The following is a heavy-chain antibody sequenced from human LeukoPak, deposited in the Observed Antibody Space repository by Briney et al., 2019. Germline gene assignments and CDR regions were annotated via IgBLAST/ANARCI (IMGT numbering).Heavy chain of an antibody. CDR2: ISAYNGNT. CDR1: GYTFTSYG. CDR3: AREWGQNYVQGWFDP. V-gene: IGHV1-18*01. D-gene: IGHD3-10*02. Sequence: TSVKVSCKASGYTFTSYGISWVRQAPGQGLEWMGWISAYNGNTNYAQKLQGRVTMTTDTSTSTAYMELRSLRSDDTAVYYCAREWGQNYVQGWFDPWGREPWSASPQ. J-gene: IGHJ5*02.